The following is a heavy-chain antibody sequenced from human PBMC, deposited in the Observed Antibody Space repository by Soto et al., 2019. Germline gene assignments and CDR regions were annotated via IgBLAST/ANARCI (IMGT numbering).Heavy chain of an antibody. CDR1: GGSMSSGDYY. Sequence: SETLSLTCTVSGGSMSSGDYYWSWIGQHAGKGLEWIGYIYYTGSTYYTPSLMSRVTISVDTSKNQFSLKLSSVTAADTAVYYCARGPHGLRNVYYYGMDVWGQGTTVTVS. J-gene: IGHJ6*02. CDR3: ARGPHGLRNVYYYGMDV. CDR2: IYYTGST. V-gene: IGHV4-31*03.